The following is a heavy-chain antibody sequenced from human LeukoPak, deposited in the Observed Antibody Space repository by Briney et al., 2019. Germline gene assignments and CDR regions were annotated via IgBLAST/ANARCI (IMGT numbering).Heavy chain of an antibody. CDR3: AKVMEWDYPEKYYFDY. V-gene: IGHV3-23*01. CDR1: GFTLSSYA. J-gene: IGHJ4*02. D-gene: IGHD3-3*01. Sequence: GGSLRLSCAVSGFTLSSYAMSWVRQAPGKGLEWVSAISGSGGSTYYADSVEGRFTISRDNSKNTLYLQMNSLRAEDTAVYYCAKVMEWDYPEKYYFDYWGQGTLVTVSS. CDR2: ISGSGGST.